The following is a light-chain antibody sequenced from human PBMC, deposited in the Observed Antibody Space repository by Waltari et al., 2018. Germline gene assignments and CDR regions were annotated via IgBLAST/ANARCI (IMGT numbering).Light chain of an antibody. CDR3: QTGGHGTWV. J-gene: IGLJ3*02. CDR2: GNSEGGH. CDR1: SWHRINV. V-gene: IGLV4-69*02. Sequence: QLALTQSPSPSASLGASVKLTCPLNSWHRINVVAALQQRPEKGHRYLMKGNSEGGHSKGDDIPDRFSGSGSGAERYLTIASLQSEDEADYYCQTGGHGTWVFGGGTKLTVL.